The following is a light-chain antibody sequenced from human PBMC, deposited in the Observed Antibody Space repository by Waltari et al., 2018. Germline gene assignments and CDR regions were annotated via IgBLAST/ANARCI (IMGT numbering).Light chain of an antibody. Sequence: DLVMTQSPLSLPVTPGEPASISCRSSQSLLHSYGYNYLDWYLQKPGQAPQLLVYLGSTRASGVPDRLSSSRSGTDFILKISRVEADDVVIYYCMQALQTPRTFGQGTKVEIK. CDR3: MQALQTPRT. V-gene: IGKV2-28*01. CDR2: LGS. CDR1: QSLLHSYGYNY. J-gene: IGKJ1*01.